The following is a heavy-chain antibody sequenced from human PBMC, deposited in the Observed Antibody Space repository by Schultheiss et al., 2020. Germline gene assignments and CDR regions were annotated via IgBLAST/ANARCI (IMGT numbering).Heavy chain of an antibody. J-gene: IGHJ6*02. CDR1: GSTFSSYG. V-gene: IGHV3-33*01. Sequence: GESLKIACAASGSTFSSYGMHWVRQAPGKGLEWVAVIWYDGSNKYYADSVKGRFTISRDNSKNTLYLQMNSLRAEDTAVYYCARGEGGWLRSLYYGMDVCGQGTQVTVSS. CDR3: ARGEGGWLRSLYYGMDV. CDR2: IWYDGSNK. D-gene: IGHD5-12*01.